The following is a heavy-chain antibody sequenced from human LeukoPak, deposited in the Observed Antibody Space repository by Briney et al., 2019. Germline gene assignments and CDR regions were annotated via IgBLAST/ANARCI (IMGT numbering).Heavy chain of an antibody. V-gene: IGHV4-59*01. CDR3: ARGGAARLHFQN. CDR1: GGSMSGYY. D-gene: IGHD6-6*01. CDR2: IHSTGNT. Sequence: SETLSLTCTVSGGSMSGYYWSWIRQPPGKGPELIGYIHSTGNTGYNPSLKSRVTISVDTSKNQFSLGLRSVTTADTAVYYCARGGAARLHFQNWGQGTLVTVSS. J-gene: IGHJ1*01.